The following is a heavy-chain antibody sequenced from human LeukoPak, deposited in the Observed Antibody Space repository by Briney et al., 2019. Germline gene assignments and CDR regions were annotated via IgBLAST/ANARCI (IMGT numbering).Heavy chain of an antibody. CDR2: ISGDGGST. CDR3: AKGTYDSRGHFDY. D-gene: IGHD3-22*01. Sequence: PGGSLRLSCAAPGFNFDDYAIHWVRQAPGKGLEWVSLISGDGGSTFYADSVRGRFTISRDNSKNSLYLQMSSLRAEDTAAYYCAKGTYDSRGHFDYWGQGTLVSVSS. V-gene: IGHV3-43*02. CDR1: GFNFDDYA. J-gene: IGHJ4*02.